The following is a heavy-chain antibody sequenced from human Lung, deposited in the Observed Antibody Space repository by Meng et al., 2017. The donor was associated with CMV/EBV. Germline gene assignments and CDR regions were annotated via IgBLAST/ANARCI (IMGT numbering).Heavy chain of an antibody. J-gene: IGHJ5*02. CDR2: IYYTGLT. CDR1: GCSIRISSHY. V-gene: IGHV4-39*07. Sequence: LQQPASGPGLLKSSAHLSLPCTFSGCSIRISSHYWALIRQPPGKGLEWIGNIYYTGLTSYTPSLKSRVTRSVDTSKNQFSLKLSSVTAADTAVFYCARVWANGEGWFDPWGQGTLVTASS. CDR3: ARVWANGEGWFDP. D-gene: IGHD2-8*01.